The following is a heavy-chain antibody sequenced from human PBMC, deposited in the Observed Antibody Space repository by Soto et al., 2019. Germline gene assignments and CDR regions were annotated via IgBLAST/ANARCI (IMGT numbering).Heavy chain of an antibody. CDR3: ARISIDGTTAPYYFDY. Sequence: SGPTLVNPTQTLTLTCTFSGFSLSTSGMCVSWIRQPPGKALEWLALIDWDDDKYYSTSLKTRLTISKDTSKNQVVLTMTNMDPVDTATYYCARISIDGTTAPYYFDYWGQGTLVTAPQ. J-gene: IGHJ4*02. CDR1: GFSLSTSGMC. CDR2: IDWDDDK. D-gene: IGHD1-7*01. V-gene: IGHV2-70*01.